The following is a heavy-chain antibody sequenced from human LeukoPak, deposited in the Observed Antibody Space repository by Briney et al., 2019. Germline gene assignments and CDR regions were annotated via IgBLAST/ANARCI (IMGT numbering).Heavy chain of an antibody. J-gene: IGHJ6*04. D-gene: IGHD3-3*01. CDR1: GFTFSNAW. CDR3: TTHWRSLDV. Sequence: PGGSLRLSCAASGFTFSNAWMSWVRQAPGKGLEWVGRIKNKTDGGTTDYAAPVKGRFTISRDDSKNTLYLQMNSLKTEDTAVYYCTTHWRSLDVWGKGTTVTVSS. V-gene: IGHV3-15*01. CDR2: IKNKTDGGTT.